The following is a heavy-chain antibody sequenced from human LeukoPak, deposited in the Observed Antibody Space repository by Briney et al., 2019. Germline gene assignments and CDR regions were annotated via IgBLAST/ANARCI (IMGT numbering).Heavy chain of an antibody. CDR1: GYTFTGYY. Sequence: ASVKVSCKASGYTFTGYYMHWVRQAPGQGLEWMGRINPNSGGTNYAQKFQGRVTMTRDTSISTAYMELSRLRSDDTAVYYRARVYYGSGNTDYWGQGTLVTVSS. CDR2: INPNSGGT. V-gene: IGHV1-2*06. D-gene: IGHD3-10*01. CDR3: ARVYYGSGNTDY. J-gene: IGHJ4*02.